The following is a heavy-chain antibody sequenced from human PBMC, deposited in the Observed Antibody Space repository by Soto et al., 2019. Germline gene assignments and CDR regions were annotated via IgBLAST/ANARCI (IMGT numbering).Heavy chain of an antibody. CDR2: IGLSNSDT. Sequence: EVQLLESGGGLVQPGGSLRLSCADSGFSFKTYGMTWVRQAPGKGLEGVAHIGLSNSDTYYADSVKGRFTISRDNSKNMVYLQMNSLRDVDTAVYYCVKGGAYCYNDCTRSYWGRGTLVTVSS. V-gene: IGHV3-23*01. CDR3: VKGGAYCYNDCTRSY. CDR1: GFSFKTYG. J-gene: IGHJ4*02. D-gene: IGHD2-21*01.